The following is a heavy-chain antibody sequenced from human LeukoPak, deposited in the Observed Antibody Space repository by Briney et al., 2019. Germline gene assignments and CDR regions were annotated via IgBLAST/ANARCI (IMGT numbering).Heavy chain of an antibody. CDR2: IRYDGSNK. D-gene: IGHD3-10*01. V-gene: IGHV3-30*02. J-gene: IGHJ4*02. CDR3: AKGSNSGSKWSYFDS. CDR1: GFTFSNYG. Sequence: PGGSLRLSCAASGFTFSNYGMHWVRQAPGKGLEWVAFIRYDGSNKYYADSVKGRFTISRDNSKNTLYLQMNSLRAEDTAVYYCAKGSNSGSKWSYFDSWGQGTLVTVSS.